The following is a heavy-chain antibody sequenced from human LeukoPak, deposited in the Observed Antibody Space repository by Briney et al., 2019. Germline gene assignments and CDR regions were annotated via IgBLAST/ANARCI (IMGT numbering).Heavy chain of an antibody. CDR1: GYIFTTSY. CDR3: ARGDYGDFNY. J-gene: IGHJ4*02. CDR2: INPNNGGT. D-gene: IGHD4-17*01. Sequence: ASVKVSFRASGYIFTTSYIHWVRQAPGQGLEWMGWINPNNGGTNLAQRFQGRVTMTRDTSISTAYVEVSRLTSDDTAVYYCARGDYGDFNYWGQGTLVTVSS. V-gene: IGHV1-2*02.